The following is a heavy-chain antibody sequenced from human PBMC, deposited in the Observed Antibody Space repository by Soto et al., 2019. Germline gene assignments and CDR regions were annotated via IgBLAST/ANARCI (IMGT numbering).Heavy chain of an antibody. CDR2: INPNSGGT. CDR3: ASSDSTRYYGMDA. CDR1: GYTFTGYY. V-gene: IGHV1-2*04. Sequence: RASVKVSCKASGYTFTGYYMHWVRQAPGQGLEWTGWINPNSGGTNYAQKFQGWVTMTRDTSISTAYMELSRLRSDDTAVYYCASSDSTRYYGMDAWGQGTTVTVSS. J-gene: IGHJ6*02. D-gene: IGHD2-21*01.